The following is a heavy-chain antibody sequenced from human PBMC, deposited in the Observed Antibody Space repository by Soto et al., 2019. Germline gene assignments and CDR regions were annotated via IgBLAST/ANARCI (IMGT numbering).Heavy chain of an antibody. D-gene: IGHD3-22*01. V-gene: IGHV3-7*01. Sequence: GGSLRLSCAASGFTFSSYWMSWVRQAPGKGLEWVANIKQDGSEKYYVDSVKGRFTISRDNAKNSLYLQMISLRAEDTAVYYCARPPIYYYDSSGYEYFQHWGQGTLVTVSS. J-gene: IGHJ1*01. CDR3: ARPPIYYYDSSGYEYFQH. CDR2: IKQDGSEK. CDR1: GFTFSSYW.